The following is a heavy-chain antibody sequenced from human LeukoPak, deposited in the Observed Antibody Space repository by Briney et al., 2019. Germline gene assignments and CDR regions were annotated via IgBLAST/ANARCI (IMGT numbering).Heavy chain of an antibody. J-gene: IGHJ1*01. CDR2: ISSSSSYI. CDR1: GFTFSSYS. V-gene: IGHV3-21*01. CDR3: ARDFPYGDSGYFQH. Sequence: GGSLRLSCAASGFTFSSYSMNWVRQAPGKGLEWVSSISSSSSYIYYADSVKGRFTISRDNAKNSLYLQMNSLRAEDTAVYYCARDFPYGDSGYFQHWGQGTLVTVSS. D-gene: IGHD4-17*01.